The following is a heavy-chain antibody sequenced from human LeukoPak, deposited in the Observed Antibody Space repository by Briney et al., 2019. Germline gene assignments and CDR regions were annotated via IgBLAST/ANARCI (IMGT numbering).Heavy chain of an antibody. J-gene: IGHJ4*02. CDR1: GYSISSGYY. CDR2: IYHSGST. CDR3: ARVRSTEATGGFIDY. Sequence: SETLSLTCTVSGYSISSGYYWGWIRQPPGKGLEWIGSIYHSGSTYYNPSLKSRVTISVDTSKNQFSLKLSSVTAVDTAVYYCARVRSTEATGGFIDYWGQGTLATVSS. D-gene: IGHD1-26*01. V-gene: IGHV4-38-2*02.